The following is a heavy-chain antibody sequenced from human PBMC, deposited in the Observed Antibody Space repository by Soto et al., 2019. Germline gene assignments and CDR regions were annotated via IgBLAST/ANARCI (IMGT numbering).Heavy chain of an antibody. CDR3: ARALYSSFPRYYYYGMDV. CDR1: GGSISSGDYY. Sequence: QVQLQESGPGLVKPSQTLSLTCTVSGGSISSGDYYWSWIRQPPGKGLEWIGYIYYSGSTYYNPSLNSRVTISVDTSKNQFSLKLSSVTAADTAVYYCARALYSSFPRYYYYGMDVWGQGTTVTVSS. D-gene: IGHD4-4*01. J-gene: IGHJ6*02. CDR2: IYYSGST. V-gene: IGHV4-30-4*01.